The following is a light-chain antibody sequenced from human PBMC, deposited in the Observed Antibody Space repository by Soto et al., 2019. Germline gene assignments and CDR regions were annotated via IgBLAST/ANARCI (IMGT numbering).Light chain of an antibody. CDR3: QQYNNWPPRIT. V-gene: IGKV3-15*01. Sequence: IVLTQSPATLSLSPGERVTLSCRASQNIHNHMSWFLQKPGQTPRLLIYDAIIRAPDVPARFSGSGSGTEFTLTISSLQSEDFAVYYCQQYNNWPPRITFGQGTRLEIK. CDR2: DAI. J-gene: IGKJ5*01. CDR1: QNIHNH.